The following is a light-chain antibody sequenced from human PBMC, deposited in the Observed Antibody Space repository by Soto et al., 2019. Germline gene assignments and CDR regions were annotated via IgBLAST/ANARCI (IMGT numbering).Light chain of an antibody. V-gene: IGLV2-11*01. CDR1: SSDVGGYNY. CDR3: CSYAGSYTLYV. Sequence: QSLLPQPRSVSVSPGQSVTISCTGTSSDVGGYNYVSWYQQHPGKAPKLMIYDVSKRPSGVPDRFSGSKSGNTASLTISGLQAEDEADYYCCSYAGSYTLYVFGTGTKVTVL. CDR2: DVS. J-gene: IGLJ1*01.